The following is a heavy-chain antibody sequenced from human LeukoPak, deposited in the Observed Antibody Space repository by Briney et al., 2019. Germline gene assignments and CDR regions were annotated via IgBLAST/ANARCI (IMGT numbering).Heavy chain of an antibody. CDR1: GYTFTSYG. D-gene: IGHD2-2*01. CDR2: ISAYNGNT. CDR3: ARSRGEYCSSTSCRLGAFDI. V-gene: IGHV1-18*01. Sequence: GASVKVSCKASGYTFTSYGISWVRQAPGQGLEWMGWISAYNGNTNYAQKFRGRVTMTTDTSTSTAYMELSRLRSDDTAVYYCARSRGEYCSSTSCRLGAFDIWGQGTMVTVSS. J-gene: IGHJ3*02.